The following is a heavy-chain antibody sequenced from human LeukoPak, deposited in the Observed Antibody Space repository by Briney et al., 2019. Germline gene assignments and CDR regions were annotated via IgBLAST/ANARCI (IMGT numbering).Heavy chain of an antibody. Sequence: SETLSLTCTVSGGSIRSSSYYWGWIRQPPGEGLDWIGSIYYSGSTSYNPSLKSRVTISVDTSKNQFSLRLNSMTAADTAVYYCAREIYASGSCATNWFDPWGQGTLVTVSS. CDR2: IYYSGST. CDR3: AREIYASGSCATNWFDP. J-gene: IGHJ5*02. D-gene: IGHD3-10*01. CDR1: GGSIRSSSYY. V-gene: IGHV4-39*07.